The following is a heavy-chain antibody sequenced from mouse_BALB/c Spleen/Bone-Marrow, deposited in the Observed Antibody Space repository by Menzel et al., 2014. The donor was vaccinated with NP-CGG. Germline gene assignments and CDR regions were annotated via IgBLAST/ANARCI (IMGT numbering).Heavy chain of an antibody. CDR2: IWSGGST. Sequence: QVQLKESGPGLVQPSQSLSITCTVSGFSLTTYGVHWVRQPPGKGLEWLGVIWSGGSTDYNAAFISRLSISKDNSQSQVFFKMNSLQTDDTAIYYCARAAYDYDLDYVMDYWGQGTSVTVSS. V-gene: IGHV2-4*02. J-gene: IGHJ4*01. CDR1: GFSLTTYG. CDR3: ARAAYDYDLDYVMDY. D-gene: IGHD2-4*01.